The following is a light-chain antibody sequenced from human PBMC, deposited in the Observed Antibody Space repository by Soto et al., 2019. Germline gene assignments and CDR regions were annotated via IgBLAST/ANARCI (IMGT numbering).Light chain of an antibody. CDR3: QQYNNWPQT. V-gene: IGKV3-15*01. CDR2: DVS. Sequence: EIVLKQSPATLSVSPGESATLSCRASQSVNRQLTWYQQKPGQAPRLLIYDVSTRATGTPARFSGSGSGTECTLPISSLQSEDFAVYCCQQYNNWPQTFGQGTKVDI. CDR1: QSVNRQ. J-gene: IGKJ1*01.